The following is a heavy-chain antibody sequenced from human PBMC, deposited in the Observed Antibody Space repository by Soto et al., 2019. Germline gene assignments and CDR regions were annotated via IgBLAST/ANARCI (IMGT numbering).Heavy chain of an antibody. D-gene: IGHD3-10*01. CDR3: ARSSYGSGHYGMDV. J-gene: IGHJ6*02. CDR2: INPNSGGT. Sequence: QVQLVQSGAEVKKPGASVKVSCKASGYTFTGYYMHWVRQAPGQGLEWMGWINPNSGGTNYAQKFQGWVTMTRDTYISTAYMERSRLRSDDTAVYYCARSSYGSGHYGMDVWGQGTTVTVSS. V-gene: IGHV1-2*04. CDR1: GYTFTGYY.